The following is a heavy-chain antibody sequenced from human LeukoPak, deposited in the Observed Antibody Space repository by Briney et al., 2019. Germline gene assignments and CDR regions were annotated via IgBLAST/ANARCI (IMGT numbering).Heavy chain of an antibody. Sequence: GGSLRLSCAASGFSFDAYSMHWVRQAPGKGLEWVSSVSWDSGIIGYGDSVKGRFTISRDNARNSLYLQMNSLRVEDTAFYYCAKSLSRAAYDDWGQGTLVTASS. CDR1: GFSFDAYS. CDR2: VSWDSGII. J-gene: IGHJ4*02. CDR3: AKSLSRAAYDD. V-gene: IGHV3-9*01. D-gene: IGHD2-21*01.